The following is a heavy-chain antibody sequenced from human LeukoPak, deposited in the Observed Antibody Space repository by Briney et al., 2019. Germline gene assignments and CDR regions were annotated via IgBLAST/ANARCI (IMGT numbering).Heavy chain of an antibody. CDR1: GFTFSSYG. D-gene: IGHD3-22*01. Sequence: GRSLRLSCAASGFTFSSYGMHWVRQAPGKGLEWVAVIWYDGSNKYYADSVKGRFTISRDNSKNTLYLQMNSLRAEDTAVYYCARADTYYYDSSGYSAIDYWGQGTLVTVSS. V-gene: IGHV3-33*01. CDR2: IWYDGSNK. J-gene: IGHJ4*02. CDR3: ARADTYYYDSSGYSAIDY.